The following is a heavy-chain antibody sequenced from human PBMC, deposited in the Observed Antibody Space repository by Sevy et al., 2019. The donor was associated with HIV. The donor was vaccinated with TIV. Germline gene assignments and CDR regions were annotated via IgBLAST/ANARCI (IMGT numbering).Heavy chain of an antibody. CDR2: ISSSSSYI. V-gene: IGHV3-21*01. D-gene: IGHD3-22*01. CDR3: ATGKVNYYDTSFARV. J-gene: IGHJ4*02. CDR1: GFTFNIYS. Sequence: GGSLRLSCAASGFTFNIYSMSWVRQTPGKGLEWVSSISSSSSYIYYADSVKGRFTISRDNAKNSLYLQMNSLRAEDTAVYYCATGKVNYYDTSFARVWGQGTLVTVSS.